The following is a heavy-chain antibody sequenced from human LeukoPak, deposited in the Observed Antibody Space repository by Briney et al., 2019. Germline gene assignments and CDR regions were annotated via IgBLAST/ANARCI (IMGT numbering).Heavy chain of an antibody. CDR2: TYYRSKWYY. CDR1: GDSVSSNSAA. V-gene: IGHV6-1*01. Sequence: SQTLSLTCAISGDSVSSNSAAWNWIRQSPSRGLEWLGRTYYRSKWYYDYAVSVKSRITINPDTAKNQFSLQLNSVTPEDTAVYYCARMTTVVTWAYDYWGQGTLVTVSS. J-gene: IGHJ4*02. CDR3: ARMTTVVTWAYDY. D-gene: IGHD4-23*01.